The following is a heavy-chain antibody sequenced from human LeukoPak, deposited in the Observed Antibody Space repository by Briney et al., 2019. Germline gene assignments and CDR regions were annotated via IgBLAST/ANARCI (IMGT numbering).Heavy chain of an antibody. D-gene: IGHD3-10*01. J-gene: IGHJ4*02. Sequence: SETLSLTCAVYGGSFSGYYWSWIRQPPGKGLEWIGEINHSGSTNYNPSLKSRVTISVDTSKNQFSLKLSSVTAADTAVYYCARGVGRITMHHFDYWGQGTLVTVSS. CDR2: INHSGST. CDR3: ARGVGRITMHHFDY. CDR1: GGSFSGYY. V-gene: IGHV4-34*01.